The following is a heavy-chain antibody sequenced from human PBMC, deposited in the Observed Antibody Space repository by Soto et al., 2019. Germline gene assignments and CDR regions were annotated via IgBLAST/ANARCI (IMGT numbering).Heavy chain of an antibody. D-gene: IGHD3-3*01. J-gene: IGHJ6*03. V-gene: IGHV3-23*01. CDR2: IRGSGDVT. Sequence: EVQLLESGGGLVQPGGSLRLSCAASGFTFSNYAMTWVRQAPGKGLEWVSVIRGSGDVTYYADSVQGRFAISRDNSKNTLYLQMNSLRDDDTDIYYCAKHGGPSYSYYMDVWCKGTTVTVSS. CDR1: GFTFSNYA. CDR3: AKHGGPSYSYYMDV.